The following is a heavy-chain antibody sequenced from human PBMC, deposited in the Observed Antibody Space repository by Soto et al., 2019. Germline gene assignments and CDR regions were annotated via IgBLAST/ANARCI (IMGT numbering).Heavy chain of an antibody. CDR3: ARLIRGYSGYLFDY. CDR2: IYYSGIT. V-gene: IGHV4-39*01. Sequence: SETLSLTCTVSGGSISSSTYYWGWIRHPPGKGLEWIGSIYYSGITYYNPSLKSRVTISVDTSKNQFSLKLSSVTAADTAVYYCARLIRGYSGYLFDYWGQGTLVTVSS. CDR1: GGSISSSTYY. D-gene: IGHD5-12*01. J-gene: IGHJ4*02.